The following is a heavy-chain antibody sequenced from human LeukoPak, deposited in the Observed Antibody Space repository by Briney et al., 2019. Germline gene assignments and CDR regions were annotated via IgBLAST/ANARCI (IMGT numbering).Heavy chain of an antibody. CDR2: IYYSGGT. V-gene: IGHV4-59*08. D-gene: IGHD6-19*01. CDR3: ASSGHSSGWYYFDY. J-gene: IGHJ4*02. Sequence: KTSETLSLTCTVSGGSISSYYWSWIRQPPGKGLEWIGYIYYSGGTNYDPSLKSRVTISVDTSKNQFSLKLSSVTAADTAVYYCASSGHSSGWYYFDYWGQGTLVTVSS. CDR1: GGSISSYY.